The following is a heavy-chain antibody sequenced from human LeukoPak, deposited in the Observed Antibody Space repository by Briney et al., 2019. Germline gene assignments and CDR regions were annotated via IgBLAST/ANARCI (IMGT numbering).Heavy chain of an antibody. CDR3: AKQPYNFYYLDV. Sequence: GGSLRLSCTASGFTFSSYWMHRVRQAPGKGLEWVSTIVGDGSKTYYADSVKGRFTISSDNSRTLLFLHMNSLRAEDTAVYYCAKQPYNFYYLDVWGEGTTVTVSS. CDR2: IVGDGSKT. J-gene: IGHJ6*03. V-gene: IGHV3-23*01. CDR1: GFTFSSYW. D-gene: IGHD2-21*01.